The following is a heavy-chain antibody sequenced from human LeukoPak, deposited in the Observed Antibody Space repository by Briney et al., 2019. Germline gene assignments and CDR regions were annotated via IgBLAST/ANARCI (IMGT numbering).Heavy chain of an antibody. V-gene: IGHV4-34*01. CDR1: GGSFSGYY. CDR3: ARGEDTAMVPFDY. Sequence: SSXTLSLTCAVYGGSFSGYYWSWIRQPPGKGLEWIGEINHSGSTNYNPSLKSRVTISVDTSKNQFSLKLSSVTAADTAVYYCARGEDTAMVPFDYWGQGTLVTVSS. CDR2: INHSGST. J-gene: IGHJ4*02. D-gene: IGHD5-18*01.